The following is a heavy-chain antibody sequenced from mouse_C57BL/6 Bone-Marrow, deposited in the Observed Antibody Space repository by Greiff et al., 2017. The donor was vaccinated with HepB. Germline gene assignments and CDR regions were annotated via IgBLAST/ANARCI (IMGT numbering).Heavy chain of an antibody. D-gene: IGHD1-1*01. CDR3: ANTVVAPYYYAMDY. CDR1: GFTFSDYG. CDR2: ISSGSSTI. J-gene: IGHJ4*01. V-gene: IGHV5-17*01. Sequence: EVQLVESGGGLVKPGGSLKLSCAASGFTFSDYGMHWVRQAPEKGLEWVAYISSGSSTIYYADTVKGRFTISRDNAKNTLFLQMTSLRSEDTAMYYCANTVVAPYYYAMDYWGQGTSVTVSS.